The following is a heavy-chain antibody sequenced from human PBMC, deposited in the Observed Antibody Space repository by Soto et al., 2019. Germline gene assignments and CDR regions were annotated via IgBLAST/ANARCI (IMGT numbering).Heavy chain of an antibody. CDR2: ISAYNGNT. CDR1: GYTFTSYG. Sequence: ASVKVSCKASGYTFTSYGISWVRQAPGQGLEWMGWISAYNGNTNYAQKLQGRVTMTTDTSTSTAYMELRSLRSDDTAVYYCARVAYSSGWWGDAFDIWGQGTMVTVS. CDR3: ARVAYSSGWWGDAFDI. J-gene: IGHJ3*02. V-gene: IGHV1-18*01. D-gene: IGHD6-19*01.